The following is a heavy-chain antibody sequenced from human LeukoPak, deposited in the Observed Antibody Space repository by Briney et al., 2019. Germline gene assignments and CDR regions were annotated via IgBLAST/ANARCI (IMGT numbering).Heavy chain of an antibody. V-gene: IGHV4-4*07. D-gene: IGHD3-16*01. CDR3: ARDWAKNYYYGMDV. CDR1: GGSISSYY. J-gene: IGHJ6*02. Sequence: SETLSLTCTVSGGSISSYYWSWIRQPAGKGLEWIGRIYTSGSTNYNPSPKSRVTMSVDTSKNQFSLKLSSVTAADTAVYYCARDWAKNYYYGMDVWGQGTTVTVSS. CDR2: IYTSGST.